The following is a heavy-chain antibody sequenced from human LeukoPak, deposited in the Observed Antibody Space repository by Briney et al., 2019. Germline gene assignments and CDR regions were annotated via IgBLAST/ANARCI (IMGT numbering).Heavy chain of an antibody. V-gene: IGHV3-23*01. Sequence: PGGSLRLSCAASGFTFSSYAMSWVRQAPGKGLEWVSAISGSGGSTYYADSVKGRFTISRDNSKNTLYLQMNSLRAEDTAVYYCAKGPPSLWYYDSSGYYFDYWGQGTLVTVSS. CDR1: GFTFSSYA. J-gene: IGHJ4*02. CDR2: ISGSGGST. CDR3: AKGPPSLWYYDSSGYYFDY. D-gene: IGHD3-22*01.